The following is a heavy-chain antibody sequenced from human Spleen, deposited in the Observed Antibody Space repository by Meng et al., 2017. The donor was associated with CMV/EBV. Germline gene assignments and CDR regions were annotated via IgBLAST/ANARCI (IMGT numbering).Heavy chain of an antibody. D-gene: IGHD1-26*01. Sequence: GGSLRLSCAASGFTVSSNYMNWVRQAPGKGLEWVSSISSSSSYIYYADSVKGRFTISRDNAKNSLYLQMNSLRAEDTAVYYCAKWDHYYGMDVWGQGTTVTVSS. J-gene: IGHJ6*02. CDR3: AKWDHYYGMDV. CDR2: ISSSSSYI. V-gene: IGHV3-21*01. CDR1: GFTVSSNY.